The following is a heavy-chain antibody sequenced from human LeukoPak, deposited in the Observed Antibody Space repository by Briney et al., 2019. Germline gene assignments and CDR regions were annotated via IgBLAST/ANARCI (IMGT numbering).Heavy chain of an antibody. CDR2: IYYSGST. CDR1: GGSISSGDYY. Sequence: PSQTLSLTCTVSGGSISSGDYYWSWIRQPPGKGLEWIGYIYYSGSTYYNPSLKSRVTISVDTSKNQFSLKLSSVTAADTAVYYCAREAERQLVSYRDYYYYMDVWGKGTTVTVSS. D-gene: IGHD6-13*01. CDR3: AREAERQLVSYRDYYYYMDV. J-gene: IGHJ6*03. V-gene: IGHV4-30-4*08.